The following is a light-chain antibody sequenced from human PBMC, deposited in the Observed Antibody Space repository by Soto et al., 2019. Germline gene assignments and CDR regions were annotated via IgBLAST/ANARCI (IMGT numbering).Light chain of an antibody. J-gene: IGKJ5*01. Sequence: EIVMTQSPATLSVSPGEGATLSCRASQSLSSSLAWYQQKPGQAPRLLIYGASTRATGVPSRFSGSGSGTDFTLTISSLQPEDFATYYCQQSYSTPITFGQGTRLEIK. CDR1: QSLSSS. V-gene: IGKV3D-15*01. CDR3: QQSYSTPIT. CDR2: GAS.